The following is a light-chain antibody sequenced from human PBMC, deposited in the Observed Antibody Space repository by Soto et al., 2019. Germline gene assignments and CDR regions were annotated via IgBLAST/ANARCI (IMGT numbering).Light chain of an antibody. CDR2: GAS. V-gene: IGKV3-20*01. J-gene: IGKJ1*01. CDR1: ESVSSDC. CDR3: QQCGSSRRT. Sequence: EIVLTQSPGTLSLSPGEGATLSCRASESVSSDCLAWYRQRPGQAPRLLIYGASTRATGTPDRISGSGSGTDFTLTISSLEPEDFAVYFCQQCGSSRRTFGQGTRVEIK.